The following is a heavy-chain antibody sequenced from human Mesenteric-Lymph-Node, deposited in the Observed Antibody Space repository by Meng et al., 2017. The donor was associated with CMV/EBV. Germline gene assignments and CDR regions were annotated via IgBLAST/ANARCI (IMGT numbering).Heavy chain of an antibody. CDR2: IYSDGST. CDR3: ARVRYYDSSDYYSPYFDY. D-gene: IGHD3-22*01. CDR1: GFTVSGNY. V-gene: IGHV3-53*01. J-gene: IGHJ4*02. Sequence: GESLKISCAASGFTVSGNYMTWVRQAPGKGLEWVSVIYSDGSTYYADSVKGRFTISRDSSKNTLYLQMNSLRAEDTAVYYCARVRYYDSSDYYSPYFDYWGQGTLVTVSS.